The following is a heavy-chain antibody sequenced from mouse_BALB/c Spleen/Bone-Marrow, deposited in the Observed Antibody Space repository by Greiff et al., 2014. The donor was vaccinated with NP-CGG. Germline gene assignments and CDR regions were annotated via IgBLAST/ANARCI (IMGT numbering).Heavy chain of an antibody. D-gene: IGHD1-1*01. CDR2: ISSGSSTI. J-gene: IGHJ3*01. CDR3: ARGYGSSYGFAY. CDR1: GFTFSSFG. Sequence: EVKLVESGGGLVQPGGSRKLSCAASGFTFSSFGMHWVRQAPEKGLEWVAYISSGSSTIYYADTVKGRFTISRDNPKNTLFLQMTSLRSEDTAMYYYARGYGSSYGFAYWGQGTLVTVSA. V-gene: IGHV5-17*02.